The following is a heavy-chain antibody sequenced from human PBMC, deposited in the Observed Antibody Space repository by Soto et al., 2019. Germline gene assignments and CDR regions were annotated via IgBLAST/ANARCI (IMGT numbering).Heavy chain of an antibody. CDR3: AGGSTYYYDSSGYNY. Sequence: ASVKVSCKASGYTFTGYYMHWVRQAPGQGLEWMGWINPNSGGTNYAQKFQGWVTMTRDTSISTAYMELSRLRSDDTAVYYCAGGSTYYYDSSGYNYWGQGTLVTVSS. D-gene: IGHD3-22*01. V-gene: IGHV1-2*04. CDR2: INPNSGGT. J-gene: IGHJ4*02. CDR1: GYTFTGYY.